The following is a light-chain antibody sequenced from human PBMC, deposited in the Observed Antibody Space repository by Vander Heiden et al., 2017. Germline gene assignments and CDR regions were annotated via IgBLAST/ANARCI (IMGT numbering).Light chain of an antibody. Sequence: QSVLTQPPSASGTPGPRVTISCSGSSSNIGSNTVNWYQQFPGTAPKLLIYTNNQRPSGVPDRFSGSKSGTSASLAISGLQSEDEADYYCAAWDDSLNGQGWLFGGGTKLTVL. J-gene: IGLJ2*01. CDR3: AAWDDSLNGQGWL. V-gene: IGLV1-44*01. CDR2: TNN. CDR1: SSNIGSNT.